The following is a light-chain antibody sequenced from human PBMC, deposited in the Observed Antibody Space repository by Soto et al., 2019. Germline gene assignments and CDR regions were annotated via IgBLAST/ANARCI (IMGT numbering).Light chain of an antibody. CDR3: CSYAGSNTLI. J-gene: IGLJ2*01. V-gene: IGLV1-51*01. Sequence: QSVLTQSPSVSAAPGQKVTISCSGSSSNIGNNYVSWYQQLPGTAPKLLIFEVNKRPSGVPDRFSASKSGNTASLTVSGLQAEDEADYYCCSYAGSNTLIFGGGTKLTVL. CDR1: SSNIGNNY. CDR2: EVN.